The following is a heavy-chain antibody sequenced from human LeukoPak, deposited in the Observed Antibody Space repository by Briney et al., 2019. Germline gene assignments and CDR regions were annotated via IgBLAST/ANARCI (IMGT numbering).Heavy chain of an antibody. D-gene: IGHD3-10*01. CDR2: ISGSGGST. Sequence: GGSLRLSCAASGFAFSSYAMSWVRQAPGKGLEWVSGISGSGGSTYSADFVKGRFTISRDNSKSTLYLQVNSLRAEDTAVYYCAKDPRVHGSGSYYFDYWGQGALVTVSS. CDR1: GFAFSSYA. CDR3: AKDPRVHGSGSYYFDY. J-gene: IGHJ4*02. V-gene: IGHV3-23*01.